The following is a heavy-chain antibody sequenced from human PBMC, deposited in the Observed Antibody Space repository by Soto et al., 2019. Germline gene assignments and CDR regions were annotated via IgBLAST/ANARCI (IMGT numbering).Heavy chain of an antibody. CDR3: ARGQGLERLHLDYYDY. Sequence: PSETLSLTCAVYGGSFSGYYWSWIRQPPGKGLEWIGEINHSGSTNYNPSLKSRVTISVDTSKNQFSLKLSSVTAADTAVYYCARGQGLERLHLDYYDYWGQGTLVTVSS. CDR1: GGSFSGYY. CDR2: INHSGST. J-gene: IGHJ4*02. V-gene: IGHV4-34*01. D-gene: IGHD1-1*01.